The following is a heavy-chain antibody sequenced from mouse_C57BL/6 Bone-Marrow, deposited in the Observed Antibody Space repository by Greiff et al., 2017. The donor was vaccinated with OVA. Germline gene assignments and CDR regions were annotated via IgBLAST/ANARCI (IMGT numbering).Heavy chain of an antibody. CDR2: GQGLEWIG. CDR1: YTFSRRVH. Sequence: QVQLQQSGPELARPWASVQISCQAFYTFSRRVHFAIRDTNYWMQWVKQRPGQGLEWIGAISPGNGDTSSNQKFKGKATLTADTSSRTAYMQLSSLTSVDSAFYYCSIYYGNFVHWYFDVWGTGTTVTVSS. CDR3: SVDSAFYYCSIYYGNFVHWYFDV. V-gene: IGHV1-87*01. D-gene: IGHD2-1*01. J-gene: IGHJ1*03.